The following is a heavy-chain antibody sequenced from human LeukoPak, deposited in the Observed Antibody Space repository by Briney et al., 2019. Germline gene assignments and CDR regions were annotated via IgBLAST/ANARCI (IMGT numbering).Heavy chain of an antibody. V-gene: IGHV4-4*07. CDR2: IYSSGST. CDR1: GGSINSYY. CDR3: ARDPLGGSSSYY. D-gene: IGHD6-6*01. J-gene: IGHJ4*02. Sequence: SETLSLTCTVSGGSINSYYWSWIRQPAGEGLEWIGRIYSSGSTNYNPSLKSRVTMSVDTSQNQFSLKLSSVTAADTAVYYCARDPLGGSSSYYWGQGTLVTVSS.